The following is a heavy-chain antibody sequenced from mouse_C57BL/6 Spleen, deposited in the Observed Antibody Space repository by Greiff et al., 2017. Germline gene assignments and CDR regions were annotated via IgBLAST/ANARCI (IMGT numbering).Heavy chain of an antibody. CDR3: ARGGDDYDGYYFDY. D-gene: IGHD2-4*01. J-gene: IGHJ2*01. CDR2: IYPGSGST. CDR1: GYTFTSYW. V-gene: IGHV1-55*01. Sequence: QVQLQQPGAELVKPGASVKMSCKASGYTFTSYWITWVKQRPGQGLEWIGDIYPGSGSTNYNEKFKSKATLTVDTSSSTAYMQLSSLTSEDSAVYYCARGGDDYDGYYFDYWGQGTTPTVSS.